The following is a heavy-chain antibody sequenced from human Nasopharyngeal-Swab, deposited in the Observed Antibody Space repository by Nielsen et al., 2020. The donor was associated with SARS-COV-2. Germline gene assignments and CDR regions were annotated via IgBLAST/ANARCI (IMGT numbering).Heavy chain of an antibody. V-gene: IGHV3-66*01. CDR2: IYSGGST. Sequence: GESLKISCAASGFTVSSNYMSWVRQAPGKGLEWVSVIYSGGSTYYVDSVKGRFTISRDNSKNTLYLQMNSLRAEDTAVYYCARDRTDYCTNGVCYPASYYYGMDVWGQGTTVTVSS. D-gene: IGHD2-8*01. CDR1: GFTVSSNY. J-gene: IGHJ6*02. CDR3: ARDRTDYCTNGVCYPASYYYGMDV.